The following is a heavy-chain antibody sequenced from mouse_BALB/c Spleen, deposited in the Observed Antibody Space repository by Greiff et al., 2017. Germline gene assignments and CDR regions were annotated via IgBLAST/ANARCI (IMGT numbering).Heavy chain of an antibody. D-gene: IGHD2-2*01. V-gene: IGHV14-4*02. CDR1: GFNIKDYY. CDR2: IDPENGDT. CDR3: NGGLRRGVFDY. J-gene: IGHJ2*01. Sequence: EVQLQESGAELVRSGASVKLSCTASGFNIKDYYMHWVKQRPEQGLEWIGWIDPENGDTEYAPKFQGKATMTADTSSNTAYLQLSSLTSEDTAVYYCNGGLRRGVFDYWGQGTTLTVSS.